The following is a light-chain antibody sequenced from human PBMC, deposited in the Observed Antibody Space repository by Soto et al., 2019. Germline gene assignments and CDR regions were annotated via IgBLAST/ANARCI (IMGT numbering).Light chain of an antibody. Sequence: QSALTQPASVSGSPGQSITISCTGTSSDVGGYTYVSWYQQHPGKAPKLMIYDVSNRPSGVSNRFSGSKSGNTASLTISGLQAEDEADYYCSSYTSSSTPRVVFGGGTKLTVL. CDR2: DVS. V-gene: IGLV2-14*01. CDR1: SSDVGGYTY. J-gene: IGLJ2*01. CDR3: SSYTSSSTPRVV.